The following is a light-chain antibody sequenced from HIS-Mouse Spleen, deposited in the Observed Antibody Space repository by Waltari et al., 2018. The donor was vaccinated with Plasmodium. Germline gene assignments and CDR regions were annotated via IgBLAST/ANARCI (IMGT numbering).Light chain of an antibody. J-gene: IGKJ3*01. CDR1: QSVSSN. V-gene: IGKV3-15*01. Sequence: IVMTQSPATLSVSPGERATPPCRASQSVSSNLAWYQQKPGQAPRRLIYGASTRATGIPARFRGSESGTEFTLTISSLQSEDFAVYYCQQYNNWSFTFGPGTKVDIK. CDR2: GAS. CDR3: QQYNNWSFT.